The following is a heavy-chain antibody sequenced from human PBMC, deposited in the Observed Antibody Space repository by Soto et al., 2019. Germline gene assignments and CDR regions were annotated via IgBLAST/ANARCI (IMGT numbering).Heavy chain of an antibody. Sequence: QVQLVESGGGVVQPGRSLRLSCAASGFPFSSYGMHWVREAPGKGLEWVAVISYDGSNKYYADSVKGRFTISRDNSARLLYLQMNSLRPEDPGFYYSVGAQYHFDSRAQGTLVTVPP. CDR3: VGAQYHFDS. D-gene: IGHD2-2*01. V-gene: IGHV3-30*03. J-gene: IGHJ4*02. CDR2: ISYDGSNK. CDR1: GFPFSSYG.